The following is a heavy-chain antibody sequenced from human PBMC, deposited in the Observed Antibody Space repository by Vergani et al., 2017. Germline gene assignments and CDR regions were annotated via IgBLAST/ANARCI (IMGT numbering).Heavy chain of an antibody. V-gene: IGHV4-31*03. J-gene: IGHJ4*02. D-gene: IGHD3-22*01. CDR2: IYYSGST. CDR1: GGSISSGGYY. Sequence: QVQLQESGPGLVKPSQTLSLTCTVSGGSISSGGYYWSWIRQHPGKGLEWIGSIYYSGSTYYNPSLKSRVTISVDTSKNQFSLTLCSVTAPHTAVYYCARGPNYDSSGFDFDYWGQGTLVTVSS. CDR3: ARGPNYDSSGFDFDY.